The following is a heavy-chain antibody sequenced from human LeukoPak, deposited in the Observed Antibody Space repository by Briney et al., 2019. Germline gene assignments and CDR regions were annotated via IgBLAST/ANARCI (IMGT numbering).Heavy chain of an antibody. J-gene: IGHJ6*03. D-gene: IGHD3-9*01. CDR2: INWNGGST. CDR3: ARIGYDILTGYSRRDYYHYYMDV. V-gene: IGHV3-20*04. Sequence: GGSLSLSCAASGFTFDDYGMSWVRQAAGKGLEWVSGINWNGGSTVYADSVKGRFTISRDNAKNSLYLQMNSLRAEDTALYYCARIGYDILTGYSRRDYYHYYMDVWGKGTTVTVSS. CDR1: GFTFDDYG.